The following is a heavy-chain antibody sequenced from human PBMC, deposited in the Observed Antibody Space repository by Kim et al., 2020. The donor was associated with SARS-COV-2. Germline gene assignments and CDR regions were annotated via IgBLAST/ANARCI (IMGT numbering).Heavy chain of an antibody. J-gene: IGHJ5*02. CDR3: ARARTTVTVNWFDP. V-gene: IGHV4-39*07. Sequence: HPSLKSRVTKSVDTSKNQFSLGLSSVTAADTAVYYCARARTTVTVNWFDPWGQGTLVTVSS. D-gene: IGHD4-17*01.